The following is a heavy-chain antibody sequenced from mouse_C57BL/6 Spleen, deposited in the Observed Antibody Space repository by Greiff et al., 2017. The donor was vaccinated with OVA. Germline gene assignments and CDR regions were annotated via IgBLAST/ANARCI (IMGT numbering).Heavy chain of an antibody. CDR2: ISSGGSYT. V-gene: IGHV5-6*01. D-gene: IGHD1-1*02. J-gene: IGHJ3*01. CDR3: ASGGGYPAWFAY. CDR1: GFTFSSYG. Sequence: EVQLVESGGDLVKPGGSLKLSCAASGFTFSSYGMSWVRQTPDKRLEWVATISSGGSYTYYPDSVKGRFTISRDNAKNTLYLQMSSLKSEDTAMYYCASGGGYPAWFAYWGQATLVTVSA.